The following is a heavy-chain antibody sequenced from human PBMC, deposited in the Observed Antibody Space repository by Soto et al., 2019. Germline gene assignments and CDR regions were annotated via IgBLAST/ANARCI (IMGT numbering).Heavy chain of an antibody. V-gene: IGHV3-23*01. D-gene: IGHD6-19*01. J-gene: IGHJ4*02. CDR1: GFAFSDYP. Sequence: EVHLLESGGGVVQPEKSLKISCATSGFAFSDYPMTWVRQPPGQGLEWVSGISASGEKPYYADSVKGRFTISRDNSKNTLSLQMNSLRVEDTGIYYCAKLEWLEFGGDYWGQGTLVTVSS. CDR2: ISASGEKP. CDR3: AKLEWLEFGGDY.